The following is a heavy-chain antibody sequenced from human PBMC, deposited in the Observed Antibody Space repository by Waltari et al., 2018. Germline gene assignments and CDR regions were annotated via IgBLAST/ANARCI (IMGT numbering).Heavy chain of an antibody. CDR3: AKDWAEVGAVGVAFDY. CDR2: IYSGGST. CDR1: GFTFSSYA. J-gene: IGHJ4*02. V-gene: IGHV3-23*03. Sequence: EVQLLESGGGLVQPGGSLRLSCAASGFTFSSYAMSWVRQAPGKGLEWVSVIYSGGSTYYADSVKGRFTISRDNSKNTLYLQMNSLRAEDTAVYYCAKDWAEVGAVGVAFDYWGQGTLVTVSS. D-gene: IGHD1-26*01.